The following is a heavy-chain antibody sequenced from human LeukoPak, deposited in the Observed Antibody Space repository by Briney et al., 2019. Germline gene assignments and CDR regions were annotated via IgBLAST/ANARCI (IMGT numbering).Heavy chain of an antibody. Sequence: ASVKVSCKASGYTFTGYYIHWVRQAPGQGLEWMGWINPNSGDTKYEQEFQGRVTMTRDTSISTAYMELSRLRSDDTAVYYCARDDVGRGDLGYWGQGTLVTVSS. J-gene: IGHJ4*02. CDR1: GYTFTGYY. V-gene: IGHV1-2*02. CDR3: ARDDVGRGDLGY. CDR2: INPNSGDT.